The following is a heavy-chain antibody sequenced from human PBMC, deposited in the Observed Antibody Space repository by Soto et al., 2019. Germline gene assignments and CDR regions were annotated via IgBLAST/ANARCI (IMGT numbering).Heavy chain of an antibody. D-gene: IGHD4-17*01. Sequence: QVQLQESGPGLVKPSQTLSLTCAVSGVSISTADYFWGWIRQPPGKGLEWIGYIYYNGSTFFNPSLKSRVSISEDTSKNHFSLKLSSVTASDTAVYYCGRRGVKTVTRPFDCCGQGALVTVSS. CDR1: GVSISTADYF. CDR2: IYYNGST. CDR3: GRRGVKTVTRPFDC. V-gene: IGHV4-30-4*01. J-gene: IGHJ4*02.